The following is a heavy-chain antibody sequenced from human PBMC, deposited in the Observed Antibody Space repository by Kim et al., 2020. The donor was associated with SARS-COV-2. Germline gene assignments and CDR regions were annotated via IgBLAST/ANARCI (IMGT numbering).Heavy chain of an antibody. Sequence: SETLSLTCTVSGGSISSSSYYWGWIRQPPGKGLEWIGSIYYSGSTYYNPSLKSRVTISVDTSKNQFSLKLSSVTAADTAVYYCARPSSRRDGYSHFDYWGQGTLVTVSS. V-gene: IGHV4-39*07. J-gene: IGHJ4*02. CDR2: IYYSGST. D-gene: IGHD5-18*01. CDR1: GGSISSSSYY. CDR3: ARPSSRRDGYSHFDY.